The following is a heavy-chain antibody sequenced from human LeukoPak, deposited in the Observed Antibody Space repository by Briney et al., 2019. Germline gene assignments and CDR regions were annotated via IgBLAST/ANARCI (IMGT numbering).Heavy chain of an antibody. D-gene: IGHD2/OR15-2a*01. CDR1: GFTFSSYA. Sequence: GGSLRLSCAASGFTFSSYAMSWVRQAPGQGLEWVSAISGSGGSTYYADSVKGRFTISRDNSKNTLYLQMNSLRAEDTAVYYCAKDLSPLYYYYGMDVWGQGTTVTVSS. CDR3: AKDLSPLYYYYGMDV. J-gene: IGHJ6*02. V-gene: IGHV3-23*01. CDR2: ISGSGGST.